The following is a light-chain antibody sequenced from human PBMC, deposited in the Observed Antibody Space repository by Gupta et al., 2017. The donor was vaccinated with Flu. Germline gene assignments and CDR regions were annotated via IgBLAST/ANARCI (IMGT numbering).Light chain of an antibody. V-gene: IGKV3-20*01. CDR2: GAS. CDR1: QSVSSSY. J-gene: IGKJ2*03. CDR3: QQYGGSPRYS. Sequence: EIVLTQSPVTLSLSPGERATLSCRASQSVSSSYLAWYQQKPGQAPRLLIYGASSRATGIPDRFSGSGSGTDFTLTISRLEPEDFAVYYCQQYGGSPRYSFGQGTKLEIK.